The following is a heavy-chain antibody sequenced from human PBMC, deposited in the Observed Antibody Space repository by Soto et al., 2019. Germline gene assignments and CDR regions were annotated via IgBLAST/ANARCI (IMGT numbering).Heavy chain of an antibody. CDR1: GGSFSGYY. CDR2: INHSGST. Sequence: SETLSLTCTVYGGSFSGYYWTWIRQPPGTGLEWIGEINHSGSTSYNPSLKSRVTISVDTSKNQFSLKLTSVTAADTAVYYCARDKITGLFDYWGQGTLVTVSS. V-gene: IGHV4-34*01. D-gene: IGHD2-8*02. CDR3: ARDKITGLFDY. J-gene: IGHJ4*02.